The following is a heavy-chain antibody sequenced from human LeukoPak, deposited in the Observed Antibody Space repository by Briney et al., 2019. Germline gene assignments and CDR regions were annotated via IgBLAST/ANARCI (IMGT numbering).Heavy chain of an antibody. Sequence: GGSLRLSCAASGFTVSSNYMSWVRQAPGKGLEWVSVIYSGGSTYYADSVKGRFTISRDNSKNTLYLQMNSLRAEDTAVYYCARNTLPSYYDYVWGSPDAFDIWGQGTMVTVSS. CDR3: ARNTLPSYYDYVWGSPDAFDI. CDR1: GFTVSSNY. D-gene: IGHD3-16*01. V-gene: IGHV3-53*01. J-gene: IGHJ3*02. CDR2: IYSGGST.